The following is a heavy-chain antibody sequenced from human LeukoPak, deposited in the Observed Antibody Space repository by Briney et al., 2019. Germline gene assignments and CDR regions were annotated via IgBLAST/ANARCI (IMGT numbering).Heavy chain of an antibody. CDR3: ARGAGRSDFWSGSGDRYYFDY. CDR2: ISAYNGNT. Sequence: AASVKVSCKASGYTFTSYGISWVRQAPGQGLEWMGWISAYNGNTNYAQKLQGRVTMTTDTSTSTAYMELRSLRSDDTAVYYCARGAGRSDFWSGSGDRYYFDYWGRGTLVTVSS. D-gene: IGHD3-3*01. J-gene: IGHJ4*02. CDR1: GYTFTSYG. V-gene: IGHV1-18*01.